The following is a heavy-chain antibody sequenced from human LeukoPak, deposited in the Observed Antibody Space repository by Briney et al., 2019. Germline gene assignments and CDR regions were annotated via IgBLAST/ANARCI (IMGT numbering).Heavy chain of an antibody. J-gene: IGHJ4*02. CDR3: ARVAGSIDY. CDR2: MNPNSGYT. D-gene: IGHD6-19*01. V-gene: IGHV1-8*03. CDR1: GYTLTTYD. Sequence: ASVKISCKASGYTLTTYDINWVRQATGQGLEWMGWMNPNSGYTGYAQKFQGRVTITRDTSISTAYMELSSLRSEDTAVYYCARVAGSIDYWGQGTLVTVSS.